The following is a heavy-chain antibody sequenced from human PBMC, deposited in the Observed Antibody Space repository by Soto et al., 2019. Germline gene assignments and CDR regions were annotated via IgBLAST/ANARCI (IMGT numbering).Heavy chain of an antibody. Sequence: HGESLKICCQGSGYSFTSYWIGCVRQIPGKVLELMGIIYPGDSDTRYSPSFQGQVTISADKSIRTAYLQWSSLKASDTAMYYCERSPSKRRLGMDVWGQGPTVTVSS. CDR3: ERSPSKRRLGMDV. V-gene: IGHV5-51*01. CDR1: GYSFTSYW. J-gene: IGHJ6*02. CDR2: IYPGDSDT. D-gene: IGHD2-2*01.